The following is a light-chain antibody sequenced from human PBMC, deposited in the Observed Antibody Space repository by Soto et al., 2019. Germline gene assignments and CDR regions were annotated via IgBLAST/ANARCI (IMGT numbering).Light chain of an antibody. CDR3: SSYTGTNYV. CDR2: EVS. CDR1: SSDVGGYNY. V-gene: IGLV2-8*01. J-gene: IGLJ1*01. Sequence: QSALTQPPSASGSPGQSVTISCTGTSSDVGGYNYVSWYLQHPGKAPKLMIYEVSKRPSGVPDRVSGSKSGNTASLTVSGLQAEDEADYYCSSYTGTNYVFGTGTKLTVL.